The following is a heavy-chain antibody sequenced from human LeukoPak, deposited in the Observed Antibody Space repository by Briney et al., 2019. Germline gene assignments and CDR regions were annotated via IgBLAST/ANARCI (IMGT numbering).Heavy chain of an antibody. Sequence: PSETLSFTCTVSGGSISSSSYYWGWIRQPPGKGLEWIGSIYYSGSTYYNPSLKSRVTISVDTSKNQFSLKLSSVTAADTAVYYCARVAYSSSWYWFDPWGQGTLVTVSS. CDR2: IYYSGST. CDR1: GGSISSSSYY. J-gene: IGHJ5*02. CDR3: ARVAYSSSWYWFDP. D-gene: IGHD6-13*01. V-gene: IGHV4-39*07.